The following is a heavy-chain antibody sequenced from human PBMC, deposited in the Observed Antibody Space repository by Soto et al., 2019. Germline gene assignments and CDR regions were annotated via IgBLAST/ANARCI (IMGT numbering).Heavy chain of an antibody. CDR3: ARHRSDFWFDP. V-gene: IGHV4-39*01. D-gene: IGHD2-21*02. Sequence: SETLSLTCSVSGGSIISSSYFWGWIRQPPGKGLEWIGSIYYSGSTYYNPSLKSRVTVSVDTSKNQFSLKLSSVTAADTAVYYCARHRSDFWFDPWGQGTLVTVSS. J-gene: IGHJ5*02. CDR2: IYYSGST. CDR1: GGSIISSSYF.